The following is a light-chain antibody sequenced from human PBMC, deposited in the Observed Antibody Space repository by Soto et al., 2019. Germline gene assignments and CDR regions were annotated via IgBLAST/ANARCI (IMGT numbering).Light chain of an antibody. V-gene: IGLV2-14*01. Sequence: QSVLTQPASVSGSPGQSITISCTGTSSDVGGYNYVSWYQQHPGKAPKLMIYDVSNRPSGVSNRFSGSKSGNTASLTISGLQAEDEADYYCSSYTSSSTLGALFGGGTQLTVL. CDR2: DVS. CDR1: SSDVGGYNY. CDR3: SSYTSSSTLGAL. J-gene: IGLJ2*01.